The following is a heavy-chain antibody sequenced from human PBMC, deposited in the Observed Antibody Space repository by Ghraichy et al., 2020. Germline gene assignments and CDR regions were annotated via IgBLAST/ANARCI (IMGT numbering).Heavy chain of an antibody. CDR1: GGTFSSYA. D-gene: IGHD3-10*01. CDR2: IIPIFGTA. J-gene: IGHJ6*02. V-gene: IGHV1-69*06. CDR3: ARYGSGTTSRRAAYYYGMDV. Sequence: SVKVSCKASGGTFSSYAISWVRQAPGQGLEWMGGIIPIFGTANYAPKFQGRVTITADKSTSTAYMELSSLGSEDTAVYYCARYGSGTTSRRAAYYYGMDVWGQGTTVTVSS.